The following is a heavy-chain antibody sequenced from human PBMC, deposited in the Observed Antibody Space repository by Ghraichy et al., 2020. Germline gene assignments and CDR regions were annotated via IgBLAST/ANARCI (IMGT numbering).Heavy chain of an antibody. J-gene: IGHJ5*02. Sequence: SETLSLTCTVSGGSISSYYWSWIRQPPGKGLEWIGYIYYSGSTNYNPSLKSRVTISVDTSKNQFSLKLSSVTAADTAVYYCARVRDYNWFDPWGQGTLVTVSS. CDR1: GGSISSYY. D-gene: IGHD3/OR15-3a*01. CDR3: ARVRDYNWFDP. V-gene: IGHV4-59*01. CDR2: IYYSGST.